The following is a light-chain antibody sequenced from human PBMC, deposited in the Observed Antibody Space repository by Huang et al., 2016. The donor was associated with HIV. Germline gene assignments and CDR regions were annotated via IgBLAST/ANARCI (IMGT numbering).Light chain of an antibody. V-gene: IGKV3-15*01. CDR3: QQYNDWPIT. J-gene: IGKJ3*01. CDR2: DAS. Sequence: EIVMTQSPATLSLSPVERATRSCRASQSVSSNLAWYQQKPGQAPRLLIYDASTRATGIPARFRGSGSGTEFTLTISSLLSEDFAVYFCQQYNDWPITFGPGTKVDLK. CDR1: QSVSSN.